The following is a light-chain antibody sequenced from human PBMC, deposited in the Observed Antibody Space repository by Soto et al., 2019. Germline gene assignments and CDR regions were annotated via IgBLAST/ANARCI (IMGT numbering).Light chain of an antibody. CDR3: QHYGSLPWT. J-gene: IGKJ1*01. CDR1: QSVSSNY. CDR2: GAS. V-gene: IGKV3-20*01. Sequence: EIVLTQSPGTLSLSPGERATLSCRASQSVSSNYLACYQQKPGQAPRLLIYGASSRATGIPDRFSGSGSGTDFTLTISRLEPEDFAVYYCQHYGSLPWTFGQGTEVEIK.